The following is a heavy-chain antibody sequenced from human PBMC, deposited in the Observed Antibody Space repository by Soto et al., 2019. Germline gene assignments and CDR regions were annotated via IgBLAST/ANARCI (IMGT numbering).Heavy chain of an antibody. CDR2: IYYSGST. CDR3: ARVLTMVRGADAYYFDY. Sequence: SETLSLTCTVSGGSISSGDYYWSWIRQPPGKGLEWIGYIYYSGSTYYNPSLKSRVTISVDTSKNQFSLKLSSVTAADTAVYYCARVLTMVRGADAYYFDYWGQGTLVSRSS. CDR1: GGSISSGDYY. J-gene: IGHJ4*02. V-gene: IGHV4-30-4*01. D-gene: IGHD3-10*01.